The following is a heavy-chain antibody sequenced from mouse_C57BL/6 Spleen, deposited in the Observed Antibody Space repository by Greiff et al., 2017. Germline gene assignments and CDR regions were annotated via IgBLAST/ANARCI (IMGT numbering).Heavy chain of an antibody. Sequence: VQLQQSGAELVRPGASVTLSCKASGYTFTDYEMHWVKQTPVHGLEWIGAIDPETGGTAYNQKFKGKAILTADKSSSTAYMELRSLTSEDSAVYYCTRWTITTVVATRYFDVWGTGTTVTVSS. CDR2: IDPETGGT. V-gene: IGHV1-15*01. D-gene: IGHD1-1*01. CDR3: TRWTITTVVATRYFDV. J-gene: IGHJ1*03. CDR1: GYTFTDYE.